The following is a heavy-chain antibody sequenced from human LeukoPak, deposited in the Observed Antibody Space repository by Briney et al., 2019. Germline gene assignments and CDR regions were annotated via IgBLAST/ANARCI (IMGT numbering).Heavy chain of an antibody. V-gene: IGHV5-51*01. CDR3: ARRPYDYGDYGDWFDP. J-gene: IGHJ5*02. Sequence: GESLKISCKGSGYSFTSYWVGWVRQMPGKGLEWMGIIYPGDSDTRYSPSFQGQVTISADKSISTAYLQWSSLKASDTAMYYCARRPYDYGDYGDWFDPWGQGTLVTVSS. CDR2: IYPGDSDT. CDR1: GYSFTSYW. D-gene: IGHD4-17*01.